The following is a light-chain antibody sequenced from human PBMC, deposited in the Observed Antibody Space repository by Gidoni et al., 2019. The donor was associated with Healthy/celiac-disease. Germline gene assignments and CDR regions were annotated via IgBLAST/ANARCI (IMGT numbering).Light chain of an antibody. CDR2: LGS. J-gene: IGKJ2*01. Sequence: DIVMTQSPLSLPVTPGEPASISCRSSQSLLHSNGYNYLDWYLQKPGQSPQLLIYLGSNRASGVPDRFSGSGSGTDFTLKISRVEAEDVGVYYCMQALQTPVFFXQXTKLEIK. V-gene: IGKV2-28*01. CDR1: QSLLHSNGYNY. CDR3: MQALQTPVF.